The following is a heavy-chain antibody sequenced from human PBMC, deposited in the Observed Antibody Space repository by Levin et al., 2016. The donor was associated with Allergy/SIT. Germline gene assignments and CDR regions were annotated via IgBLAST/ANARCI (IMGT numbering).Heavy chain of an antibody. CDR3: AREATIAAARLRGPYYFDY. Sequence: SETLSLTCTVSGGSISSSSYYWGWIRQPPGKGLEWIGSIYYSGSTYYNPSLKSRVTISVDTSKNQFSLKLSSVTAADTAVYYCAREATIAAARLRGPYYFDYWGQGTLVTVSS. V-gene: IGHV4-39*02. J-gene: IGHJ4*02. CDR2: IYYSGST. D-gene: IGHD6-13*01. CDR1: GGSISSSSYY.